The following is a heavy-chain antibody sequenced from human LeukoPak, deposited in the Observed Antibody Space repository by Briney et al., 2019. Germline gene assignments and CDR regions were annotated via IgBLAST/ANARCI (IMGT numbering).Heavy chain of an antibody. CDR2: IYHSGST. Sequence: SETLSLTCTVSSYSISSGYYWGWIRQPPGKGLEWIGTIYHSGSTYYNPSLKSRVTISVDTSKNQFSLKLSSVTAADTAVYYCARSTYSSGPVDYWGQGTLVTVSS. D-gene: IGHD6-25*01. J-gene: IGHJ4*02. V-gene: IGHV4-38-2*02. CDR3: ARSTYSSGPVDY. CDR1: SYSISSGYY.